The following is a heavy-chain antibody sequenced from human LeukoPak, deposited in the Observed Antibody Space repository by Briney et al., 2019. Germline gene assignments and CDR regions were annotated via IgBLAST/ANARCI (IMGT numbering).Heavy chain of an antibody. CDR3: ARETATVNTAFDI. CDR2: VNPKSGAT. J-gene: IGHJ3*02. CDR1: GYIFTGYY. Sequence: ASVKVSCKSSGYIFTGYYIHWVRQAPGQGLEWMGWVNPKSGATNYAQEFQGMVTMTRDTSISTTYMDLSRLRSDDTAVYYCARETATVNTAFDIWGQGTMVTVS. D-gene: IGHD4-11*01. V-gene: IGHV1-2*02.